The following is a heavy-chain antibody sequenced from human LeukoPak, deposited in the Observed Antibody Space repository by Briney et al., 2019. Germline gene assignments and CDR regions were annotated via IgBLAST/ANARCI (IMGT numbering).Heavy chain of an antibody. CDR2: ISSSVRTK. J-gene: IGHJ4*01. D-gene: IGHD3-22*01. CDR3: AKDIKSYYESSGQDY. V-gene: IGHV3-48*03. Sequence: GGSLRLSCAASGFAFCTYEMNCVREAPGHGLRWCSYISSSVRTKYYADSVTGRFTISRDNAKNSLYLPMASLRDEDTALYYCAKDIKSYYESSGQDYLGQGTLDNGPS. CDR1: GFAFCTYE.